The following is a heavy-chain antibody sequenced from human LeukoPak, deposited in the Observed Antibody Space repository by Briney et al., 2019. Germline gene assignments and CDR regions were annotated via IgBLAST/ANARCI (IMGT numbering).Heavy chain of an antibody. CDR3: ARGHYEADPYYYYYMDV. J-gene: IGHJ6*03. V-gene: IGHV1-18*01. Sequence: ASVKVSCKASGYTFINYGISWVRQAPGQGLEWMGWISRYTGNTNYALQLQGRVTMTTDTSTSTAYMELRSLRSDDTAVYYCARGHYEADPYYYYYMDVWGKGTTVTVSS. CDR2: ISRYTGNT. CDR1: GYTFINYG. D-gene: IGHD3-22*01.